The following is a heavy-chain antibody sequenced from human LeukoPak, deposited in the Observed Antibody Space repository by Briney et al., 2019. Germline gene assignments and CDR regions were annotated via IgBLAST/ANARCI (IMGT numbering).Heavy chain of an antibody. CDR1: LGTLSSYA. D-gene: IGHD3-10*01. CDR3: AREVPPDGSGSPGGTIAEPYFDY. Sequence: SVKVSCKASLGTLSSYAISWVRQAPRQGIEWMGGMIPIFGTANYAQKVQGRLTIAADESTSTAYRELNSLRSEDTAVYYCAREVPPDGSGSPGGTIAEPYFDYWGQGTLVTVSS. J-gene: IGHJ4*02. CDR2: MIPIFGTA. V-gene: IGHV1-69*01.